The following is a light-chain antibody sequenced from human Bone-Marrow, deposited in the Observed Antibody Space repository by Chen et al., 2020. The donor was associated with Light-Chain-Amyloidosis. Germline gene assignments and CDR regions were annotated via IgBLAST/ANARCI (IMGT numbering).Light chain of an antibody. CDR3: QSYPGRSQGV. CDR1: SGSIATNY. CDR2: EDD. V-gene: IGLV6-57*01. Sequence: FMLTQRHCVAGYPGKTVMLDCSRRSGSIATNYVQWYQQRPGSSPTTVIYEDDQRPSGVPDRFSGSIDRYSNPASLTISGLKTEAESAYFFQSYPGRSQGVVGGGTKLTVL. J-gene: IGLJ3*02.